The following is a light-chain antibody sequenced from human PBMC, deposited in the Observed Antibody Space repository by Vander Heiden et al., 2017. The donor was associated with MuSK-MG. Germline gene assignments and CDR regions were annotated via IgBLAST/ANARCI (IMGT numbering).Light chain of an antibody. V-gene: IGKV3-20*01. CDR2: GAS. J-gene: IGKJ2*01. CDR3: QQYGSSPYT. Sequence: ELVLTQSPGTLSLSPGERATLSCRPSQSVSSSYLAWYQQKPGQAPRLLIYGASSRATGIPDRFSGSGSGTDFTLTISRLEPEDVAVYYCQQYGSSPYTFGQGTKLEIK. CDR1: QSVSSSY.